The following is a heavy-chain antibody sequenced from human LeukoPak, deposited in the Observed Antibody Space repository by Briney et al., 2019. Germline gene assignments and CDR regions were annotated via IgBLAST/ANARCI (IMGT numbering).Heavy chain of an antibody. V-gene: IGHV4-34*01. CDR3: ASGVWFGESDY. J-gene: IGHJ4*02. Sequence: SETLSLTCAVYGGSFSGYSWSWIRQPPGKGLEWIGENNHSGSTNYNPSLKSRVTISVDTSKNQFFLKLSSVAAADTAVYYCASGVWFGESDYWGQGTLVTVSS. CDR2: NNHSGST. D-gene: IGHD3-10*01. CDR1: GGSFSGYS.